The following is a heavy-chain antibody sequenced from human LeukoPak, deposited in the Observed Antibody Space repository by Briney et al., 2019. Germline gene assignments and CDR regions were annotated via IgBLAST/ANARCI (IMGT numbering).Heavy chain of an antibody. CDR2: IYYSGST. D-gene: IGHD4-17*01. Sequence: SETLSLTCTVSGGSVSSGSYYWSWLRQPPGKGLEWIGYIYYSGSTNYNPSLKSRVTISVNTSRNQFSLKLSSLTAADTAMYYCARERYGDSVDYWGQGTLVTVSS. CDR3: ARERYGDSVDY. V-gene: IGHV4-61*01. J-gene: IGHJ4*02. CDR1: GGSVSSGSYY.